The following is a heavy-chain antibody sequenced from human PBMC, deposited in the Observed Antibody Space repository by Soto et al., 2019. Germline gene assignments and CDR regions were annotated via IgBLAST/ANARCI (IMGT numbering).Heavy chain of an antibody. CDR3: ARERGSSSWTREYGMDV. J-gene: IGHJ6*02. CDR2: IWYDGSNK. V-gene: IGHV3-33*01. CDR1: GFTFSSYG. D-gene: IGHD6-13*01. Sequence: PGGSLRLSCAASGFTFSSYGMHWVRQAPGKGLEWVAVIWYDGSNKYYADSVKGRFTISRDNSKNTLYLQMNSLRAEDTAVYYCARERGSSSWTREYGMDVWGQGTPVTVSS.